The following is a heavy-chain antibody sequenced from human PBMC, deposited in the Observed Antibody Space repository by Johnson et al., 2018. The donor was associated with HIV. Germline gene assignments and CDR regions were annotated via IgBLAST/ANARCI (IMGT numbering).Heavy chain of an antibody. J-gene: IGHJ3*02. V-gene: IGHV3-43D*03. CDR3: ARDEERYHAFDI. D-gene: IGHD2-2*01. Sequence: VQLVESGGVVVQPGGSLRLSCAASGFTFDDYAMHWVRQAPGKGLEWVSLISWDGGSTYYADSVKGRFTISRDNSKNSLYLQMNSLRAEDTALYYCARDEERYHAFDIWGQGTMVTVSS. CDR1: GFTFDDYA. CDR2: ISWDGGST.